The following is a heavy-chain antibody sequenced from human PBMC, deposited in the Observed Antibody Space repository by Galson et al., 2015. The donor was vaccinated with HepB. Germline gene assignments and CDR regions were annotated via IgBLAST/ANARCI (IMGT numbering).Heavy chain of an antibody. D-gene: IGHD3-22*01. CDR2: ISAYSGNT. CDR1: GYTFTSYG. CDR3: ARVGETFMIARILDY. J-gene: IGHJ4*02. V-gene: IGHV1-18*04. Sequence: SVKVSCKASGYTFTSYGISWVRQAPGQGLEWMGWISAYSGNTNYAQKLQGRVTMTTDISTSTAYMELRSLRSDDTAVYYCARVGETFMIARILDYWGQGTLVTVSS.